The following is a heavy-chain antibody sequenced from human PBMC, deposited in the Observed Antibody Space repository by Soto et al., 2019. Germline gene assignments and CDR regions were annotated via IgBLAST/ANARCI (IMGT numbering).Heavy chain of an antibody. D-gene: IGHD2-2*01. CDR2: ISYDGSNK. CDR3: ARSGGYCISTSCSKGFGY. J-gene: IGHJ4*02. Sequence: QVQLVESGGGVVQPGRSLRLSCAASGFTFSSYAMHWVRQAPGKGLEWVAVISYDGSNKYYADSVKGRFTISRDNSKNTLYLQLNSLRAEDSAVYYCARSGGYCISTSCSKGFGYWGQGTLVTVSS. V-gene: IGHV3-30-3*01. CDR1: GFTFSSYA.